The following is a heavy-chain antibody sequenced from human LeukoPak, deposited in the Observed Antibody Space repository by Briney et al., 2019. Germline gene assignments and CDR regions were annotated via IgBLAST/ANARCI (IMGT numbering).Heavy chain of an antibody. CDR1: GGSFSGYY. V-gene: IGHV4-34*01. CDR3: ARVVVVPAALTGWFDP. Sequence: SETLSLTCAVYGGSFSGYYWSWIRQPPGKGLEWIGETNHSGSTNYNPSLKSRVTISVDTSKNQFSLKLSSVTAADTAVYYCARVVVVPAALTGWFDPWGQGTLVTVSS. J-gene: IGHJ5*02. CDR2: TNHSGST. D-gene: IGHD2-2*01.